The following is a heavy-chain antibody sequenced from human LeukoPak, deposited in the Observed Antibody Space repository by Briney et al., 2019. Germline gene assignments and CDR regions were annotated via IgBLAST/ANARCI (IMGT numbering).Heavy chain of an antibody. V-gene: IGHV3-7*01. J-gene: IGHJ4*02. CDR3: ARNRAAPED. D-gene: IGHD1-14*01. CDR1: GFTFSGSW. Sequence: PGGSLRLSCAASGFTFSGSWMTWVRQAPGKGLEWVASINQDASVQHLVDFVKGRFAIPRDNAKNSLYLQMYSLRDDDTAIYYCARNRAAPEDWGQGTLVTVSS. CDR2: INQDASVQ.